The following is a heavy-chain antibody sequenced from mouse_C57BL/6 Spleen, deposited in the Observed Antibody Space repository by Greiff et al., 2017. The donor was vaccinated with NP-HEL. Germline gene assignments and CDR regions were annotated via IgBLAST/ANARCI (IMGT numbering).Heavy chain of an antibody. D-gene: IGHD1-1*01. V-gene: IGHV6-6*01. CDR2: IRNKANNHAT. CDR1: GFTFSDAW. Sequence: EVTLVESGGGLVQPGGSMKLSCAASGFTFSDAWMDWVRQSPEKGLEWVAEIRNKANNHATYYAVSVKGRFTISGDNSKSRVYLQMSSIRAEDTGIYYCTRGRYYGRFDYWGKGTTLTVSS. J-gene: IGHJ2*01. CDR3: TRGRYYGRFDY.